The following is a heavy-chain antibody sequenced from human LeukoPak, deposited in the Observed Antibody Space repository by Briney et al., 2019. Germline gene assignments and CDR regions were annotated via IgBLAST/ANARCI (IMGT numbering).Heavy chain of an antibody. J-gene: IGHJ4*02. CDR2: IKPDGSEK. V-gene: IGHV3-7*01. D-gene: IGHD5-18*01. CDR3: ARSGYNYAIDY. Sequence: GGSLRLSCAASGFTFSTYWMTWVRQAPGKGLEWVANIKPDGSEKYYVDSVKGRFTISRDNAKRSMFLQMSSLRAEDTAVYYCARSGYNYAIDYWGQGTLVTVSS. CDR1: GFTFSTYW.